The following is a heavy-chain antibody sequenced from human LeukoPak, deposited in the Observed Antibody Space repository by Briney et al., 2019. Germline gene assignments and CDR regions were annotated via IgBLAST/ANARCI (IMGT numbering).Heavy chain of an antibody. Sequence: GGSLRLSCAASGFTFSDYSMNWVRQAPGKGLEWVSSITSSGTYIYYADSVKGRFTISRDNAKNSLYLQMNSLRAEDTAVYYCARDRANIVVVSASEYWGQGTLATVSS. CDR3: ARDRANIVVVSASEY. V-gene: IGHV3-21*01. D-gene: IGHD2-21*01. J-gene: IGHJ4*02. CDR2: ITSSGTYI. CDR1: GFTFSDYS.